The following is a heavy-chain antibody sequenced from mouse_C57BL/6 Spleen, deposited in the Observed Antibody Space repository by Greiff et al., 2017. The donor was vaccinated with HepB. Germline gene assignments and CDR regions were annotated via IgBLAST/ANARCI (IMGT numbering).Heavy chain of an antibody. CDR1: GYSITSGYY. CDR3: AREEKGSDY. J-gene: IGHJ3*01. Sequence: EVKLVESGPGLVKPSQSLSLTCSVTGYSITSGYYWNWIRQFPGNKLEWMGYISYDGSNNYNPSLKNRISITRDTSKNQFFLKLNSVTTEDTATYYCAREEKGSDYWGQGTLVTVSA. V-gene: IGHV3-6*01. CDR2: ISYDGSN.